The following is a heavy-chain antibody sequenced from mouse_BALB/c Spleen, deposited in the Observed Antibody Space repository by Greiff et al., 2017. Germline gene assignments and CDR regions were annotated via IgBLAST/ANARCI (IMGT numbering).Heavy chain of an antibody. D-gene: IGHD2-3*01. CDR3: ARALDGYSAWFAY. V-gene: IGHV1-80*01. J-gene: IGHJ3*01. Sequence: VQLQQSGAELVRPGSSVKISCKASGYAFSSYWMNWVKQRPGQGLEWIGQIYPGDGDTNYNGKFKGKATLTADKSSSTAYMQLSSLTSEDSAVYFCARALDGYSAWFAYWGQGTLVTVSA. CDR2: IYPGDGDT. CDR1: GYAFSSYW.